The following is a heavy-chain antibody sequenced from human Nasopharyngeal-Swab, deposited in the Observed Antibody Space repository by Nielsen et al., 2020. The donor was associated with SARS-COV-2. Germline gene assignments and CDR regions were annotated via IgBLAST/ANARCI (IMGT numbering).Heavy chain of an antibody. Sequence: SVKVSCKASGGTFSSYAISWVRQAPGQGLEWMGGIIPIFGTANYAQKFQGRVTITADESTSTAYMELSSLRSEDTAVYYCATDLRVMITFGGVIVLDYWGQGTLVTVSS. J-gene: IGHJ4*02. CDR2: IIPIFGTA. CDR3: ATDLRVMITFGGVIVLDY. CDR1: GGTFSSYA. D-gene: IGHD3-16*02. V-gene: IGHV1-69*13.